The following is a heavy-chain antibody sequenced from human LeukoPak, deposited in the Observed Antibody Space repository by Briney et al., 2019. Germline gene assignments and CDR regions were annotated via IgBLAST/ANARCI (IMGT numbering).Heavy chain of an antibody. Sequence: SETLSLTCTVSGGSISSDGYYWSWIHQHPGKGLEWIGYIYYSGNTYYNPSLKSRVTISVDTSKNQFSLKLSSVTAADTAVFYCAGANSGYYREDSYFDSWGQGTLVTVSS. D-gene: IGHD5-12*01. CDR2: IYYSGNT. CDR1: GGSISSDGYY. CDR3: AGANSGYYREDSYFDS. V-gene: IGHV4-31*03. J-gene: IGHJ4*02.